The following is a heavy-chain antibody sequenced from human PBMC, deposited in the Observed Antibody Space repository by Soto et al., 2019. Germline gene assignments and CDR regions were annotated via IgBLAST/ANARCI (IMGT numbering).Heavy chain of an antibody. D-gene: IGHD3-22*01. Sequence: GGSLRLSCAASGFTFSDYWMLWVRQAPGKGLVWVSRTYTDGSRATYADSVKGRFTISRDNAKNSLYLQMDSLRVEDTAVYYCARGGYYDTNGYFPFDYWGPGTLVTVSS. CDR2: TYTDGSRA. CDR3: ARGGYYDTNGYFPFDY. V-gene: IGHV3-74*01. CDR1: GFTFSDYW. J-gene: IGHJ4*02.